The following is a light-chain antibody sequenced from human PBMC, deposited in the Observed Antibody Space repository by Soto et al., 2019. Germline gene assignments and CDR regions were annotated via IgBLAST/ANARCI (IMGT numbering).Light chain of an antibody. CDR1: QGISSY. J-gene: IGKJ5*01. V-gene: IGKV1-9*01. CDR3: QQLNSYPLT. CDR2: AAS. Sequence: DIQLTQSPSFLSASVGDRVTITCRASQGISSYLAWYQQKPGKAPKLLIYAASTLQSGVPSRFSGSGSGTEFTLTISSLQPEDFATYYCQQLNSYPLTVGQGTLLEIK.